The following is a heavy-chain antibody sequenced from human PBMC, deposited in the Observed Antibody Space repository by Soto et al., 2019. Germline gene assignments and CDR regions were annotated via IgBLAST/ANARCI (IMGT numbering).Heavy chain of an antibody. J-gene: IGHJ5*02. V-gene: IGHV4-59*01. D-gene: IGHD3-3*01. Sequence: SETLSLTCTVSGGSIISYYWSWIRQPPWKGLEWIGYIYYSGSTNYNPSLKSRVTISVDTSKNQFSLKLSSVTAADTAVYYCARVLFGRGNWFDPWGQGTLVTVSS. CDR1: GGSIISYY. CDR2: IYYSGST. CDR3: ARVLFGRGNWFDP.